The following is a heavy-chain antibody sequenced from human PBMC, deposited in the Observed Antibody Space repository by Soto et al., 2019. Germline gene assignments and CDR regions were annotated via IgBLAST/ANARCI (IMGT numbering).Heavy chain of an antibody. CDR3: ARSFNYYYDSSGYRSAFDI. V-gene: IGHV5-51*01. CDR2: IYPGDSDT. CDR1: GYSFTSYW. D-gene: IGHD3-22*01. J-gene: IGHJ3*02. Sequence: RGESLKISCKGSGYSFTSYWIGWVRQMPGKGLEWMGIIYPGDSDTRYSPSFQGQVTISADKSISTAYLQWSSLKASDTAMYYCARSFNYYYDSSGYRSAFDIWGQGTMVTVSS.